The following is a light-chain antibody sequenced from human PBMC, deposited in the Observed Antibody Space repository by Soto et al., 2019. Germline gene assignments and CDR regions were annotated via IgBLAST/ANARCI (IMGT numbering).Light chain of an antibody. J-gene: IGLJ1*01. CDR2: EVS. Sequence: QSALTQPVSVSGSPGQSITISCTGTSSDVGSYNLVSWYQQHPGKAPKLMIYEVSKRPSGVSNRFSGSKSGNTASLTISGLQAEDEADYYCCSYADSSTPLIFGTGTKVTVL. V-gene: IGLV2-23*02. CDR3: CSYADSSTPLI. CDR1: SSDVGSYNL.